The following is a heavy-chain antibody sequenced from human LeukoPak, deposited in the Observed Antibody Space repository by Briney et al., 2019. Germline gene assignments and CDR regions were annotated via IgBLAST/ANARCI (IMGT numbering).Heavy chain of an antibody. CDR2: IYYDGSNQ. CDR3: ARDRGQSYFDY. V-gene: IGHV3-33*01. D-gene: IGHD3-10*01. J-gene: IGHJ4*02. Sequence: GGSLRLSCAPSGFTFRNYGMHWVRQAPGKGVEWVAIIYYDGSNQYYADSVKGRFTISRDNSKNTLYLQLNSLRAEDTAMYYCARDRGQSYFDYWGQGTLVTVSS. CDR1: GFTFRNYG.